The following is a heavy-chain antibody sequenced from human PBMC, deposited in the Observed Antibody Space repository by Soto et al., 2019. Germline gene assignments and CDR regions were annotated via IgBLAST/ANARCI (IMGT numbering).Heavy chain of an antibody. V-gene: IGHV1-18*01. CDR1: GYTFTRSG. D-gene: IGHD3-16*01. CDR2: INTYNGNT. J-gene: IGHJ6*02. CDR3: AMVDVYVTPNPQDV. Sequence: QVQLVQSGAEVKNPGASVKVSCKASGYTFTRSGIGLARQAPGQGLEWMGWINTYNGNTNYAQNVQGRVTLTTDTSTSTAYMELRSLRSNDTAIYYCAMVDVYVTPNPQDVWGQGTTVIVSS.